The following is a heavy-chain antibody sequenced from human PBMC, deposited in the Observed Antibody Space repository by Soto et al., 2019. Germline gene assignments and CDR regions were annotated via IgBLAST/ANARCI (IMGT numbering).Heavy chain of an antibody. J-gene: IGHJ4*02. CDR3: ARGEIGYSGYVVDY. CDR2: IYYSGST. D-gene: IGHD5-12*01. CDR1: GGSISSGGYY. Sequence: QVQLQESGPGLVKPSQTLSLTCTVSGGSISSGGYYWSWIRQHPGKGLEWIGYIYYSGSTYYNPSLKSRVTXXVXTXKNQFSLKLSSVTAADTAVYYCARGEIGYSGYVVDYWGQGTLVTVSS. V-gene: IGHV4-31*03.